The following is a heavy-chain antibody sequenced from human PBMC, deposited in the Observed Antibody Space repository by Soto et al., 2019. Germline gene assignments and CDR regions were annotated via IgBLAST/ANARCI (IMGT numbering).Heavy chain of an antibody. V-gene: IGHV4-34*01. CDR1: GGSFSGYY. CDR3: AREPLGGSGCGFDY. CDR2: INHSGST. J-gene: IGHJ4*02. Sequence: SETLSLTCAVYGGSFSGYYWSWIRQPPGKGVEWIGEINHSGSTNYNPSLKSRVTISVDTSKNQFSLKLSSVTAADTAVYYCAREPLGGSGCGFDYWGQGTLVTVSS. D-gene: IGHD6-19*01.